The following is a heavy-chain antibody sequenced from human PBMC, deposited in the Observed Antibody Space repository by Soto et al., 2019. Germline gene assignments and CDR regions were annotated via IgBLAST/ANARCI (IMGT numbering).Heavy chain of an antibody. Sequence: SQTLCLTCTVAGGSISSYYCSWIRQPPGQGLECIGYISYSGSTNYNPSLKTGVTISVDTSKNQFSLKLGYVTAADTAVYYWARARPMFRVDYWGQGSLVSVSS. D-gene: IGHD6-6*01. J-gene: IGHJ4*02. CDR2: ISYSGST. V-gene: IGHV4-59*01. CDR3: ARARPMFRVDY. CDR1: GGSISSYY.